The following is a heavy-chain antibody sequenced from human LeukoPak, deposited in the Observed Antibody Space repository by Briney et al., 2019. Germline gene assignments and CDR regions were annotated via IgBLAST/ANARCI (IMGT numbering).Heavy chain of an antibody. CDR1: GFTFENVW. D-gene: IGHD6-13*01. J-gene: IGHJ4*02. CDR2: IKQDGSEK. CDR3: ARDSGSSWADY. Sequence: PGGSLRLSCAAAGFTFENVWMSWVRQAPGKGLEWVANIKQDGSEKYYVDSVKDRFTISRDNAKNSLYLQMNSLRAEDTAVYYCARDSGSSWADYWGQGTLVTVSS. V-gene: IGHV3-7*01.